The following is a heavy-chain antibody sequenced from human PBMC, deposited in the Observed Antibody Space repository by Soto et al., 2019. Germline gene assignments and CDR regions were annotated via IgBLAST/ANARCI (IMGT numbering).Heavy chain of an antibody. D-gene: IGHD3-3*01. V-gene: IGHV3-48*02. CDR1: GFTFSSYW. CDR2: ITSSSSTI. J-gene: IGHJ4*02. CDR3: ARDSKTWSGYPIDS. Sequence: AGGSLRLSCAASGFTFSSYWMSWVRQAPGKGLEWVSFITSSSSTIYYADSVKGRFTISRDNAKNSLYLQMNSLRDEDTAVYYCARDSKTWSGYPIDSWGQGTLVTVSS.